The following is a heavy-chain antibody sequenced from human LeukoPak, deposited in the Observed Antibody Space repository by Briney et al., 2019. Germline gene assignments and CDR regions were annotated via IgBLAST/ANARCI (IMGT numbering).Heavy chain of an antibody. CDR2: VYYSGGT. J-gene: IGHJ4*02. V-gene: IGHV4-39*01. Sequence: SETLSLTCTVSGGSISSSTYYWGWIRQPPGEGLEWIGSVYYSGGTYYNPSLKSRVTISVDTSKNQFSLKLSSVAAADTAVYYCARTDYYASGSHVDYWGQGTLVTVSS. CDR3: ARTDYYASGSHVDY. D-gene: IGHD3-10*01. CDR1: GGSISSSTYY.